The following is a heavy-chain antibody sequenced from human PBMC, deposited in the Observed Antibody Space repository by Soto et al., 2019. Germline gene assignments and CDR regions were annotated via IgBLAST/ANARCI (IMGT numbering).Heavy chain of an antibody. CDR1: GFTFSSYA. CDR2: ISYEGRNK. D-gene: IGHD6-19*01. CDR3: VKDGSSGWPYYYGMDV. J-gene: IGHJ6*02. V-gene: IGHV3-30*18. Sequence: QVQLVESGGGGVQPGRSLRLSCAASGFTFSSYAMHWVRQAPGKGLEWVAVISYEGRNKYYADSVKGRFTISRDNSKNTLYLQMSSLRAEDTAVYYCVKDGSSGWPYYYGMDVWGQGTTVTVSS.